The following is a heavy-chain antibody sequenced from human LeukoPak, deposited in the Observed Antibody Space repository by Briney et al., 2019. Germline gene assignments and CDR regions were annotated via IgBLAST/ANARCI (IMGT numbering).Heavy chain of an antibody. V-gene: IGHV3-23*01. CDR3: AKFGAALPQKRLGTNTFDY. CDR2: ISGGAGST. D-gene: IGHD6-6*01. J-gene: IGHJ4*02. CDR1: GFTFSSYA. Sequence: GGSLRLSCAASGFTFSSYAMSWVRQAPGKGLEWVSAISGGAGSTYYADSVKGRFTISRDNSKNTLYLQMNSLRAEDTAVYYCAKFGAALPQKRLGTNTFDYWGQGTLVTVSS.